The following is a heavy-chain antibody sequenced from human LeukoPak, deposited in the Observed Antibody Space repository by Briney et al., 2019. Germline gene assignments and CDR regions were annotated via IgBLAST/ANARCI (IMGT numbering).Heavy chain of an antibody. V-gene: IGHV2-5*01. Sequence: TLSLTCTVSGGSLSNYYWSWIRQPPGKALEWLALIYWNDDKRYSPSLKSRLTITKDTSKNQVVLTMTNMDPVDTATYYCAHLTYSGSYYGFDYWGQGTLVTVSS. CDR1: GGSLSNYYWS. CDR3: AHLTYSGSYYGFDY. CDR2: IYWNDDK. J-gene: IGHJ4*02. D-gene: IGHD1-26*01.